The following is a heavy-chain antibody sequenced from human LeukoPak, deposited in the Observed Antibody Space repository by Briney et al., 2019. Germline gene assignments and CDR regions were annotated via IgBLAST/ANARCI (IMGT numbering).Heavy chain of an antibody. CDR3: TRGVAISTSGWYDTFDY. CDR2: ISTDGSRI. J-gene: IGHJ4*02. CDR1: GFTFRDYA. Sequence: AGGSLRLSCAGSGFTFRDYAMYWVRQAPGKGLEYVSVISTDGSRIYYADSVKGRFTISRDNSKNTLYLQMGSLRAEDMAFYYCTRGVAISTSGWYDTFDYWGQGALVTVSS. D-gene: IGHD6-19*01. V-gene: IGHV3-64*02.